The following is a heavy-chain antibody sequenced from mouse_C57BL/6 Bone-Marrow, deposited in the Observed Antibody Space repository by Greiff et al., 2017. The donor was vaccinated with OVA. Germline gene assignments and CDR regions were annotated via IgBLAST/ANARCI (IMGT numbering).Heavy chain of an antibody. Sequence: QVQLQQPGAELVKPGASVTMSCKASGYTFPSYWITWVKQRPGQGLEWIGDIYPGSGSTNYNEKFKSKATLTVDTSSSTAYMQLSSLTSEDSAVYYCANYYGSSYWYFDVWGTGTTVTVSS. D-gene: IGHD1-1*01. CDR1: GYTFPSYW. CDR2: IYPGSGST. J-gene: IGHJ1*03. V-gene: IGHV1-55*01. CDR3: ANYYGSSYWYFDV.